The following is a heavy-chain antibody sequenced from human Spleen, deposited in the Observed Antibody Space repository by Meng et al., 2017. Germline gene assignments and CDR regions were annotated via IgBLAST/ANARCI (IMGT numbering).Heavy chain of an antibody. CDR1: GGSISTSGYY. CDR3: VRSSGWVRTGFDP. Sequence: QPQLQESGPGRVKPSEALSLTCIVSGGSISTSGYYWGWIRQPPGKGLEWIGSIGHSGTTYYTPSLRRRVTVSIDTSKNQFSLEVTSVTAADTAVYYCVRSSGWVRTGFDPWGQGTLVTVSS. D-gene: IGHD6-19*01. V-gene: IGHV4-39*01. J-gene: IGHJ5*02. CDR2: IGHSGTT.